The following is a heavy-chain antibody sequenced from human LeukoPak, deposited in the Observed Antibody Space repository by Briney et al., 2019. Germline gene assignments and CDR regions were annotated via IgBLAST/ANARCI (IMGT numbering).Heavy chain of an antibody. CDR2: IITIFVTA. Sequence: SVTLSCKSSGGTFSSYAISWVRQAPGQGLEWVGGIITIFVTANYAQKFQGRVTITADKSTSTAYMELSSLRSEDTAVYYCARGVVVTATPAEYFQHWGQGTLVTVSS. D-gene: IGHD2-21*02. V-gene: IGHV1-69*06. J-gene: IGHJ1*01. CDR3: ARGVVVTATPAEYFQH. CDR1: GGTFSSYA.